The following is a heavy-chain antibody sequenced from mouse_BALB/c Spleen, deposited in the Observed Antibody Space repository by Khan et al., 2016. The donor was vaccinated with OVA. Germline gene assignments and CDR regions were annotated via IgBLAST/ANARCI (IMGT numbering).Heavy chain of an antibody. J-gene: IGHJ1*01. CDR1: GYTFTNYG. CDR2: INICTGEP. Sequence: QIQLVQSGPELKKPGETVKISCKASGYTFTNYGMNWVKQAPGKGLKWMGWINICTGEPTYADDFKGRFAFSLETSANTAYLQINNLKNEDTAKYCCARMKHDWYFDLWGAGTTVTVSS. CDR3: ARMKHDWYFDL. V-gene: IGHV9-3-1*01.